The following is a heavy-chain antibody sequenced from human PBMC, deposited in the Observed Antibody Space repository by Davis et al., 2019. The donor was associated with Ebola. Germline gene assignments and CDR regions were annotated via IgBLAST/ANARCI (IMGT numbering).Heavy chain of an antibody. CDR1: GFTFSSYG. CDR2: ISYDGSNK. V-gene: IGHV3-33*05. Sequence: GESLKISCAASGFTFSSYGMHWVRQAPGKGLEWVAVISYDGSNKYYADSVKGRFTISRDNSKNTLYLQMNSLRVDDTSIYYCARDSLVHNAFDIWGQGTMVTVSS. D-gene: IGHD6-6*01. CDR3: ARDSLVHNAFDI. J-gene: IGHJ3*02.